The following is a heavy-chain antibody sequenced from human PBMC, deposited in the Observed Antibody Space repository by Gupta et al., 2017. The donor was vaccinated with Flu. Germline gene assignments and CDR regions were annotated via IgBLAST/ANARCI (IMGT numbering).Heavy chain of an antibody. V-gene: IGHV3-9*01. D-gene: IGHD3-3*01. CDR3: VSSRYMEWPNDF. J-gene: IGHJ4*02. CDR2: INWNSGYI. Sequence: GLEWVSAINWNSGYIGYADSVKGRFTISRDNAKKSLYLEMNSLRVEDTALYYCVSSRYMEWPNDFWGQGTLVTVSS.